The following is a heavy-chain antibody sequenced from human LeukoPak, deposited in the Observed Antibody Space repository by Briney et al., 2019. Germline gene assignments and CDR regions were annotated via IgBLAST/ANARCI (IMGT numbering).Heavy chain of an antibody. Sequence: ASVKVSCKASGYTFTSYYMHWVRQAPGQGLEWMGIINPSGGSTSYAQKFQGRVTMTRDTSTSTVYMELSSLRSEDTAVYYCAREPINPYYYYGMDVWGQGTTVTVSS. CDR1: GYTFTSYY. J-gene: IGHJ6*02. CDR3: AREPINPYYYYGMDV. CDR2: INPSGGST. V-gene: IGHV1-46*01.